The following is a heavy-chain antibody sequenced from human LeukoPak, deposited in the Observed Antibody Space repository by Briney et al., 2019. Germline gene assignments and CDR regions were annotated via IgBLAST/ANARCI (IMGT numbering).Heavy chain of an antibody. CDR2: IYVTGST. CDR3: ARDIDGYCSGGSCYSYYYYMDV. CDR1: GASISSYY. Sequence: SETLSLTCTVSGASISSYYWSWIRQPAGKALEWIGRIYVTGSTTYNPSLESRVTMSLDTSKNQFSLKLSSVTAADTAVYYCARDIDGYCSGGSCYSYYYYMDVWGKGTTVTVSS. V-gene: IGHV4-4*07. J-gene: IGHJ6*03. D-gene: IGHD2-15*01.